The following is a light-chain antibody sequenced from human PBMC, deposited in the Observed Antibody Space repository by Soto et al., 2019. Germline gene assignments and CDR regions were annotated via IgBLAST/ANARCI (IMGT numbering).Light chain of an antibody. CDR3: VLYMGSGIWV. CDR1: SGAVSTSYY. CDR2: STN. J-gene: IGLJ3*02. Sequence: QTVVTQEPSFSVSPGRTVTLTCGLTSGAVSTSYYPSWYQQTPGQAPSTLIYSTNTRSSGVPDRFSGSILGNKAALTITGAQADDESDYYCVLYMGSGIWVFGGGTKVTVL. V-gene: IGLV8-61*01.